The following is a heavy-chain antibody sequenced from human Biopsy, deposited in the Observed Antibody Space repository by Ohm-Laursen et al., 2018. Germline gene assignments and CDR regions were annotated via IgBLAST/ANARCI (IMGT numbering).Heavy chain of an antibody. D-gene: IGHD4-23*01. CDR1: GGSFTGHY. J-gene: IGHJ1*01. V-gene: IGHV4-59*11. Sequence: SDTLSLTCLVSGGSFTGHYWTWIRQPPGKGLEWIGHISHTGYTSYKSSLKSRVTTSLDTSRKHFSLRLTSLAAADTAVYYCARGSNEYGGLYFPHWGQGTLVTVSS. CDR3: ARGSNEYGGLYFPH. CDR2: ISHTGYT.